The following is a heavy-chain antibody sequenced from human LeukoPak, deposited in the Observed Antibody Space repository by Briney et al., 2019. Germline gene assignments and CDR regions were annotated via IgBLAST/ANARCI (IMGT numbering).Heavy chain of an antibody. V-gene: IGHV3-21*01. D-gene: IGHD2-8*01. J-gene: IGHJ3*02. Sequence: GGSLRLSCAASGFTFSSYSMNWVRQAPGKGLEWVSFISSSTSYISYADSVKGRFTISRDDAKSSLWLQMNSLRAEDTAVYYCARATNGRFDIWGQGTMVTVSS. CDR3: ARATNGRFDI. CDR1: GFTFSSYS. CDR2: ISSSTSYI.